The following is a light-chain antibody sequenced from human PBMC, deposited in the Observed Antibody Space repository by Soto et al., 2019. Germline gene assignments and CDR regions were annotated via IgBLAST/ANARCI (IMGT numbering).Light chain of an antibody. J-gene: IGKJ4*02. Sequence: EILMTQSPATLSVSPGERVILSCRASQSVGSTLAWYQQKPGQAPRLLIRGASTRAKGVPARFSGSRSSTELTLTISSLQSEHFAVYYRQQYSSSLTFGGGNTLEIK. CDR1: QSVGST. V-gene: IGKV3D-15*01. CDR2: GAS. CDR3: QQYSSSLT.